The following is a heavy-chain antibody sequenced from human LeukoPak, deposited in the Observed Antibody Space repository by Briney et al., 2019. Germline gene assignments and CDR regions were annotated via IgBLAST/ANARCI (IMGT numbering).Heavy chain of an antibody. V-gene: IGHV3-43*02. CDR2: ISGDGGST. D-gene: IGHD6-19*01. J-gene: IGHJ4*02. CDR3: ARESESSGWYDY. Sequence: PGGSLRLSCSAPGFMFQDYAIHGVRQAPGKGLEWVSLISGDGGSTFYADSVKGRFTISRDNSKNSLYLQMNSLRSDDTALYYCARESESSGWYDYWGQGTLVTVSS. CDR1: GFMFQDYA.